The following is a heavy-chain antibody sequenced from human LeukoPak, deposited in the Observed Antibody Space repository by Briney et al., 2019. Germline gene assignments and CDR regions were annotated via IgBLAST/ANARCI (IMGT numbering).Heavy chain of an antibody. J-gene: IGHJ5*02. CDR3: ARQSTNLRRLDP. CDR2: IYYSGST. CDR1: GGSISSSSYY. Sequence: SETLSLTCTVSGGSISSSSYYWGWIRQPPGKGLEWIGSIYYSGSTYYNPSLKSRATISVDTSKNQFSLKVTSVTAADTAIYYCARQSTNLRRLDPWGQGTLVTVSS. V-gene: IGHV4-39*01.